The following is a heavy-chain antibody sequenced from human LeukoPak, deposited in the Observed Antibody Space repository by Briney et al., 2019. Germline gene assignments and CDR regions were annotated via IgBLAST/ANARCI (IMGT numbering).Heavy chain of an antibody. V-gene: IGHV4-38-2*02. D-gene: IGHD6-13*01. CDR1: GYSISSGHF. CDR2: IYHSGTT. Sequence: PSETLSLTCTVSGYSISSGHFWGWIRQPPGKGLEWTGSIYHSGTTYYNPSLKSRVTISVDTSKNQFSLKLTSVTAADTAVYYCARGYSSSWYFNWFDPWGQGTLVTVSS. J-gene: IGHJ5*02. CDR3: ARGYSSSWYFNWFDP.